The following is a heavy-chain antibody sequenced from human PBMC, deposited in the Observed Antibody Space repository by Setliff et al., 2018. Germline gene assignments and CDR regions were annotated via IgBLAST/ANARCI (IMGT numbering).Heavy chain of an antibody. CDR1: GFTFSSYW. J-gene: IGHJ4*02. Sequence: LRLSCAASGFTFSSYWMHWVRQAPGKGLVWVSRINSDGSSTSYADSVKGRFTISRDNAKNTLYLQMNSLRAADTAVYFCVRMSTVTAIDYWGQGTLVTVSS. CDR3: VRMSTVTAIDY. CDR2: INSDGSST. V-gene: IGHV3-74*01. D-gene: IGHD2-21*02.